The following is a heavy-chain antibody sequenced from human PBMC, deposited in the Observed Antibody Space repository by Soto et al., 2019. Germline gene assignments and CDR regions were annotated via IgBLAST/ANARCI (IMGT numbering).Heavy chain of an antibody. Sequence: QVQLVESGGGLVKPGGSLRLSCAASGVTFSDYYMSWIRQAPGKGLEWVSYXXXSGSTIYYADSVKGRFTISRDNAKNSLXXXXXXXXXXXXXXXXXXXXXXXXXXXXXXXXXXXXXXYMDVWGKGTTVTVSS. CDR1: GVTFSDYY. CDR2: XXXSGSTI. CDR3: XXXXXXXXXXXXXXXXXXXXXYMDV. V-gene: IGHV3-11*01. J-gene: IGHJ6*03.